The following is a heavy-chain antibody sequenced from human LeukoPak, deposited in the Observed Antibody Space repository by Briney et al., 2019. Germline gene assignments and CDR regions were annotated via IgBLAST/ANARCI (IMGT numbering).Heavy chain of an antibody. CDR3: AKGVVPAAIYYYYYMDV. J-gene: IGHJ6*03. CDR2: IRYDGSNK. V-gene: IGHV3-30*02. D-gene: IGHD2-2*01. Sequence: GGSLRLSCAASGFTFSSYGMHWVRQAPGKGLEWVAFIRYDGSNKYYADSVKGRFTISRDNSKNTLYLQMNSLRAEDTAVYYCAKGVVPAAIYYYYYMDVWGKGTTVTVSS. CDR1: GFTFSSYG.